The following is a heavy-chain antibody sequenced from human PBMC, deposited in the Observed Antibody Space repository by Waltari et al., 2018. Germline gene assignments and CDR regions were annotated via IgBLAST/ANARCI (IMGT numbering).Heavy chain of an antibody. D-gene: IGHD1-26*01. CDR2: IYYSGST. Sequence: QVQLQESGPGLVKPSQTLSLTCTVSGGSISSGGYYWSWIRQHPGKGLEWIGYIYYSGSTYYNPSLKSRVTISVDTSKNQFSLKLSSVTAADTAVYYCARFPVGATLYYYYYMDVWGKGTTVTVSS. J-gene: IGHJ6*03. CDR1: GGSISSGGYY. CDR3: ARFPVGATLYYYYYMDV. V-gene: IGHV4-31*03.